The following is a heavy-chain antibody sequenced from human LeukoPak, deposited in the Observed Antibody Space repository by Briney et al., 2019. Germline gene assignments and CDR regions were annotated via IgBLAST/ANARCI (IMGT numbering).Heavy chain of an antibody. D-gene: IGHD2-2*01. J-gene: IGHJ6*03. Sequence: PSETLSLTCTVSGGSISSYYWSWIRQPPGKGLEWIGYIYYTGSTNYNPSLKSRVTISLDTSKNQFSLKLSSVTAADTAVYYCARVPAASYYYYYYMDVWGKGTTVTVSS. CDR2: IYYTGST. CDR3: ARVPAASYYYYYYMDV. CDR1: GGSISSYY. V-gene: IGHV4-59*01.